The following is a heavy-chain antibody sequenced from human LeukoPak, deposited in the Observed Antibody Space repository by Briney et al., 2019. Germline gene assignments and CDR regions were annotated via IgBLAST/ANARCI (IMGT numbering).Heavy chain of an antibody. V-gene: IGHV3-23*01. CDR1: GFTFSNYA. CDR3: AKDTRTRGSSSSWYGEYYYYYYGTDV. Sequence: GGSLTLSCAASGFTFSNYAMSWVRQAPGKGLEWVSAISGSGGSTYYADSVKGRFTISRDNSKNTLYLQMNSLRAEDTAIYYCAKDTRTRGSSSSWYGEYYYYYYGTDVWGQGTTVTVSS. D-gene: IGHD6-13*01. J-gene: IGHJ6*02. CDR2: ISGSGGST.